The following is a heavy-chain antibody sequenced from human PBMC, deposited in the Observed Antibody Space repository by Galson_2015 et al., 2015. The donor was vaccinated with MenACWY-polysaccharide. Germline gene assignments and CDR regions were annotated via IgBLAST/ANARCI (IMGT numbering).Heavy chain of an antibody. V-gene: IGHV4-59*01. Sequence: KGLEWIGYIYYSGSTNYNPSLKSRVTISVDTSKNQFSLKLSSVTAADTAVYYCARASIAARADAFDIWGQGTMVTVSS. D-gene: IGHD6-6*01. CDR3: ARASIAARADAFDI. CDR2: IYYSGST. J-gene: IGHJ3*02.